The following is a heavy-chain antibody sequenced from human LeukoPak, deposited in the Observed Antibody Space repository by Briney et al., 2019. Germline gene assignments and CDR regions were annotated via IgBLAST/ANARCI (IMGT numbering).Heavy chain of an antibody. CDR3: SWIRGALGFYFIDV. D-gene: IGHD3-10*01. CDR1: GLTFSDAW. Sequence: GGSLRLSCVVSGLTFSDAWMTWVRQAPGKGLEWVGRILHKGSGGATDYAAPVQGRFTISRDESKDTLYLEMNSLKSEDTAVYYCSWIRGALGFYFIDVWGKGTTVTISS. CDR2: ILHKGSGGAT. J-gene: IGHJ6*03. V-gene: IGHV3-15*01.